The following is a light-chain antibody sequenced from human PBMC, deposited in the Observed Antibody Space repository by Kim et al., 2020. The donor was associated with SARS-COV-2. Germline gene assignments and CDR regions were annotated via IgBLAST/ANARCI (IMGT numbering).Light chain of an antibody. CDR3: LLYYGGVWV. CDR2: TAS. CDR1: TGAVTSGYY. V-gene: IGLV7-43*01. J-gene: IGLJ3*02. Sequence: PGGTVTLPCASNTGAVTSGYYPNWFQLKPGQAPRSMIHTASGRHSWTPARFSGSLLGGKAALTLSGVQPEDEAEYYCLLYYGGVWVFGGGTKVTVL.